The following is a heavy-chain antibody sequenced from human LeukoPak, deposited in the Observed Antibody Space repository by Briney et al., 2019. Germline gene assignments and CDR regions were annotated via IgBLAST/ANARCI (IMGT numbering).Heavy chain of an antibody. CDR2: IRYDGSKK. D-gene: IGHD2-2*01. J-gene: IGHJ4*02. CDR1: GFTFSSSG. V-gene: IGHV3-30*02. CDR3: AKDNGGVVPAAGDY. Sequence: GGSLRLSCAASGFTFSSSGMHWVRQAPGKGLEWVAFIRYDGSKKYYPDAMKGRLTISRDNSKDTLYLQMNSLRVEDTAVYYCAKDNGGVVPAAGDYWGQGTLVTVSS.